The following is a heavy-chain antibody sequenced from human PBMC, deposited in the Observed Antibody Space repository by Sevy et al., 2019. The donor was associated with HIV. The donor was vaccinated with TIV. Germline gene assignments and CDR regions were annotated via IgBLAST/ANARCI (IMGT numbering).Heavy chain of an antibody. CDR3: AKDGGRVRGGLYYFDY. J-gene: IGHJ4*02. CDR2: IGGSGGST. Sequence: GGSLRLSCAASGFTFSSYAMSWDRQAPGKGLEWVSAIGGSGGSTYYAHSVKGRLPISRDNSKNTLYLQMNSLRAEDTAVYYCAKDGGRVRGGLYYFDYWGQGTLVTVSS. D-gene: IGHD3-10*01. CDR1: GFTFSSYA. V-gene: IGHV3-23*01.